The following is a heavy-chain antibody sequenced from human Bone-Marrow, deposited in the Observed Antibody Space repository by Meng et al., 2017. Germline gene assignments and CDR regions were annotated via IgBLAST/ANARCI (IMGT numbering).Heavy chain of an antibody. Sequence: GGSLRLSCAASGFTFSSYRMHWVRQSPGKGLVWVSRIITDGSSTIYADSVKGRFTISRDNAKNTLYLQMNSLRVEDTAVYYCVRLKGYCRDGTCPYDYWGQGALVTVSS. V-gene: IGHV3-74*01. J-gene: IGHJ4*02. CDR1: GFTFSSYR. D-gene: IGHD2-15*01. CDR2: IITDGSST. CDR3: VRLKGYCRDGTCPYDY.